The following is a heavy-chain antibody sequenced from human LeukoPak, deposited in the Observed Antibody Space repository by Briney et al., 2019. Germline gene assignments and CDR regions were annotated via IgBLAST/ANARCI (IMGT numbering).Heavy chain of an antibody. CDR1: GFTFSNFW. Sequence: GGSLRLSCAASGFTFSNFWMSWVRQAPGKGLEWVANINQDASEKYYVDSVKGRFTISRDNAKNSLYLQMNSLRAGDTAVYYCARARRGDYWGQGTLVTVPS. V-gene: IGHV3-7*04. CDR3: ARARRGDY. J-gene: IGHJ4*02. CDR2: INQDASEK.